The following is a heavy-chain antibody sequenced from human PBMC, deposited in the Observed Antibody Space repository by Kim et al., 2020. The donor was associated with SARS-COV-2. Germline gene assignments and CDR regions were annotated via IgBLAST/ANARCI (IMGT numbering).Heavy chain of an antibody. CDR2: IHSSGGST. CDR3: VRKYYGDLDI. V-gene: IGHV3-23*01. Sequence: GGSLRLSCAASGFTFSGYAMRWVRQAPEKGLEWISYIHSSGGSTNYADSVRGRFTISRDNSRDTLYLQMNSLRADDTAIYYCVRKYYGDLDIWGKGTLVT. D-gene: IGHD4-17*01. J-gene: IGHJ4*02. CDR1: GFTFSGYA.